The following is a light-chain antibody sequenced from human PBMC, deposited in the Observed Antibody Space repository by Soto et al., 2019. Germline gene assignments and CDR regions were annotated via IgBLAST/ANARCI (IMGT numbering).Light chain of an antibody. CDR2: LNSDGSH. CDR3: QTWGSGIVV. J-gene: IGLJ2*01. V-gene: IGLV4-69*01. Sequence: QAVVTQSPSASASLGASVKLTCTLSSGHSNYAIAWHQQQSEKGPRYLMKLNSDGSHSKGDVIPDRFSGSSSGAERYLTIPSLQSEDEADYYCQTWGSGIVVFGGGTKLTVL. CDR1: SGHSNYA.